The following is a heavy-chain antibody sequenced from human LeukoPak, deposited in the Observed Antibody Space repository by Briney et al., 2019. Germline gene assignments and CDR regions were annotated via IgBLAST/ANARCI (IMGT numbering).Heavy chain of an antibody. V-gene: IGHV4-39*07. D-gene: IGHD3-10*01. CDR1: GGSISSSSYY. CDR2: IYYSGST. Sequence: PSETLSLTCTVSGGSISSSSYYWGWIRQPPGKGLEWIGSIYYSGSTYYNPSLKSRVTISVDTSKNQFSLKLSSVTAADTAVYYCARVKGFGDQVAAYFDYWGQGTLVTVSS. CDR3: ARVKGFGDQVAAYFDY. J-gene: IGHJ4*02.